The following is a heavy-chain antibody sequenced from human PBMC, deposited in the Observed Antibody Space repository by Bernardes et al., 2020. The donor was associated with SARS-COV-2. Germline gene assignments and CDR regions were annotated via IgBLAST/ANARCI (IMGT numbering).Heavy chain of an antibody. D-gene: IGHD1-26*01. CDR3: AKDGSGCCDY. V-gene: IGHV3-21*01. CDR2: IGSTGSHI. J-gene: IGHJ4*02. Sequence: GGSLRLSCAASGFTFSDFGMNWVRQTPGKGLEWVSSIGSTGSHISYGDSVKGRFTISRDNAKKSLFLEMNSLRPEDTAVYYCAKDGSGCCDYWGQGTLVTVSS. CDR1: GFTFSDFG.